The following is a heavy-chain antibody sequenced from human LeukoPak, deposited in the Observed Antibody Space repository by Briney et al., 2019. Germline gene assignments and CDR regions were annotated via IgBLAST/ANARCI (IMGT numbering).Heavy chain of an antibody. CDR3: ARGDGSSGWYLDY. D-gene: IGHD6-19*01. CDR1: GFTFSSFE. J-gene: IGHJ4*02. CDR2: ITVSGSTK. Sequence: GGSLTLSCAVSGFTFSSFEMNWVRQAPGKGLEWVSYITVSGSTKYYADSVKGRFTISRDNAKNSLYLQMNSLRAEDTAVYYCARGDGSSGWYLDYWGQGTLVTVSS. V-gene: IGHV3-48*03.